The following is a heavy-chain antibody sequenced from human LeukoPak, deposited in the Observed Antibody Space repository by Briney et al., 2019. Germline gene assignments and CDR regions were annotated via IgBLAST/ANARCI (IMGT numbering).Heavy chain of an antibody. Sequence: GRSLRLSCAASGFTFSSYAIHWVRQAPGKGLEWVAVISYDGSNKYYADSVKGRFTISRDNSKNTLYLQMNSLRAEDTAVYYCASPSSSWYGWGQGTLVTVSS. CDR2: ISYDGSNK. CDR3: ASPSSSWYG. CDR1: GFTFSSYA. V-gene: IGHV3-30*04. D-gene: IGHD6-13*01. J-gene: IGHJ4*02.